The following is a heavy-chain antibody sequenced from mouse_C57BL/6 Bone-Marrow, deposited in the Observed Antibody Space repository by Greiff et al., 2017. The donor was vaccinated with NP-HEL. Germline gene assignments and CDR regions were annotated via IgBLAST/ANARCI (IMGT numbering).Heavy chain of an antibody. CDR3: AREGYDVRYAMDY. CDR1: GFTFSSYA. CDR2: ISDGGSYT. J-gene: IGHJ4*01. D-gene: IGHD2-14*01. Sequence: DVHLVESGGGLVKPGGSLKLSCAASGFTFSSYAMSWVRQTPEKRLEWVATISDGGSYTYYPDNVKGRFTISRDNAKNNLYLQMSHLKSEDTAMYYCAREGYDVRYAMDYWGQGTSVTVSS. V-gene: IGHV5-4*01.